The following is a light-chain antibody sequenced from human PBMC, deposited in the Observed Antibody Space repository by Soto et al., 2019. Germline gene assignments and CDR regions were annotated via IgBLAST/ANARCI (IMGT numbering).Light chain of an antibody. CDR2: AAS. CDR1: HSINTSF. V-gene: IGKV3-20*01. CDR3: QQYDSAPFS. J-gene: IGKJ3*01. Sequence: EIVLTQSPGTLSLSPGDRATLSCRASHSINTSFLAWFQQKPGQAPRLLIYAASTRATGIPDRFSGSASEIDFTLTINRLKPEDSAVYYCQQYDSAPFSLGPGTKVDIK.